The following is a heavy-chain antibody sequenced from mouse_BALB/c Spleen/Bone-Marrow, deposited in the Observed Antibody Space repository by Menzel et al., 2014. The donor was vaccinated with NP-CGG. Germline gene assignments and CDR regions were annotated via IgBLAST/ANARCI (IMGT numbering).Heavy chain of an antibody. V-gene: IGHV14-3*02. Sequence: EVQLQESGAELVKPGASVKLSCTASGFNFKDTYMHWVKQRPEQGLEWVGRIDPANGNTKYDPKFQGKATITADTSSNTAYLQLSSLTSEDTAVYYCVSYYYGNYFDSWGQGTTLTASS. D-gene: IGHD1-1*01. CDR2: IDPANGNT. CDR3: VSYYYGNYFDS. CDR1: GFNFKDTY. J-gene: IGHJ2*01.